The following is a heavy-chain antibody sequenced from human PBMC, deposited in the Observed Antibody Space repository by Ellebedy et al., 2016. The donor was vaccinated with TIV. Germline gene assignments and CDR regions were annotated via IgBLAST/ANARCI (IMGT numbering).Heavy chain of an antibody. J-gene: IGHJ5*02. CDR1: GGSISSSSYY. Sequence: MPSETLSLTCTVSGGSISSSSYYWGWIRQPPGKGPEWIGSIYYSGSTYYNPSLKSRVTISVDTSKNQFSLKLSSVTAADTAVYYCARRRYSSGWYNWFDPWGQGTLVTVSS. CDR3: ARRRYSSGWYNWFDP. CDR2: IYYSGST. D-gene: IGHD6-19*01. V-gene: IGHV4-39*01.